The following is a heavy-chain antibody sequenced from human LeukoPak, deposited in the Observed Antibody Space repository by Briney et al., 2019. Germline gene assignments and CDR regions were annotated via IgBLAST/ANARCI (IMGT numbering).Heavy chain of an antibody. D-gene: IGHD3-22*01. CDR1: GLTFADAW. Sequence: GGSLRLSCVASGLTFADAWMNWVRQAPGKGLEWVAVISYDGDNKYYADSVKGRFTISRDNSKNTLDLQVDSLRAEDTAVYYCAKAFYYYDSSGSLDYWGQGTLITVSS. CDR2: ISYDGDNK. J-gene: IGHJ4*02. V-gene: IGHV3-30*18. CDR3: AKAFYYYDSSGSLDY.